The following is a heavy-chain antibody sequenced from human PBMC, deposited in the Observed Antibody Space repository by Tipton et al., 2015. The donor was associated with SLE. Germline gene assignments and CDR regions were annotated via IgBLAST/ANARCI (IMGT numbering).Heavy chain of an antibody. V-gene: IGHV4-59*01. Sequence: LRLSCTVSGGSISSYYWTWIRQPPGKGLEWIGYISTGGTTNYNPSLNSRVTISVDTSKNQFSLKLTSVTAADTAIYYCAGVSRVLDYWGQGALVTVPS. J-gene: IGHJ4*02. CDR1: GGSISSYY. CDR3: AGVSRVLDY. D-gene: IGHD6-13*01. CDR2: ISTGGTT.